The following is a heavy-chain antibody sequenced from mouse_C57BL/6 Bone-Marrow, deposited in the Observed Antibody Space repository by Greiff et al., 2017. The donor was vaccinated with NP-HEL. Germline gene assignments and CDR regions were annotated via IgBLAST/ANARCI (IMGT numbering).Heavy chain of an antibody. CDR2: ISSGSSTI. J-gene: IGHJ1*03. CDR3: ATNYGSWCFDV. D-gene: IGHD2-2*01. CDR1: GFTFSDYG. V-gene: IGHV5-17*01. Sequence: EVQGVESGGGLVKPGGSLKLSCAASGFTFSDYGMHWVRQAPEKGLEWVAYISSGSSTISYADTVKGRFTISRDNAKHTLFLQMTSLGCADTAMYYCATNYGSWCFDVWGTGTTVTVSA.